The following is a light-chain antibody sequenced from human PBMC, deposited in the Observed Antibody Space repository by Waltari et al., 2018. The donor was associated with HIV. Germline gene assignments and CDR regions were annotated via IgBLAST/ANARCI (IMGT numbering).Light chain of an antibody. V-gene: IGLV1-44*01. J-gene: IGLJ2*01. CDR1: SANIGNNT. Sequence: QSVLTPPPSASGTPGPRVTISCSGGSANIGNNTVNCYQHFPGTAPKLLIYTNTQRPSGVPDRSSGSKSGTSGSLAISGLQSEDEAEYYCAVWDDSLEGGLFGGGTKLTVL. CDR2: TNT. CDR3: AVWDDSLEGGL.